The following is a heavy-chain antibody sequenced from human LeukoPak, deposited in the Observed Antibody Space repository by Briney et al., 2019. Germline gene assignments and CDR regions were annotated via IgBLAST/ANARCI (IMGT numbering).Heavy chain of an antibody. V-gene: IGHV3-21*01. J-gene: IGHJ4*02. CDR1: GFTFSSYS. CDR2: ISSSSYI. CDR3: ARVGTWISHYFDY. Sequence: GGSLRLSCAASGFTFSSYSMNWVRQAPGKGLEWVSSISSSSYIYYADSVKGRFTISRDNAKNSLYLQMNSLRAEDTAVYYCARVGTWISHYFDYWGQGTLVTVSS. D-gene: IGHD1-1*01.